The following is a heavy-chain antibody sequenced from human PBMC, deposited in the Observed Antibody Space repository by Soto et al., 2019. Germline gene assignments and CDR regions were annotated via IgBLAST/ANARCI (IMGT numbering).Heavy chain of an antibody. CDR3: AREGGIVGATAADY. CDR1: GGSISSGGYY. Sequence: QVQLQESGPGLVKPSQTLSLTCTVSGGSISSGGYYWSWIRQRPGKGLEWIGYIYYSGSTYYNPSLKSQVTISVDTSKNQFSLKLSSVTAADTAVYYCAREGGIVGATAADYWGQGTLVTVSS. J-gene: IGHJ4*02. CDR2: IYYSGST. D-gene: IGHD1-26*01. V-gene: IGHV4-31*01.